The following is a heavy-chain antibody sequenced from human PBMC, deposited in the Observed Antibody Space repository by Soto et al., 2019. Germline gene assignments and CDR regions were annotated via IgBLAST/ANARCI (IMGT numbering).Heavy chain of an antibody. CDR1: GGSISSSNW. V-gene: IGHV4-4*02. J-gene: IGHJ6*02. D-gene: IGHD1-26*01. Sequence: PSETLSLTCAVSGGSISSSNWWSWVRQPPGKGLEWIGEIYHSGSTNYNPSLKSRVTISVDKSKNQFSLKLSSVTAADTAVYYCARGWVGATYYYYGMDVWGQGTTVTVSS. CDR2: IYHSGST. CDR3: ARGWVGATYYYYGMDV.